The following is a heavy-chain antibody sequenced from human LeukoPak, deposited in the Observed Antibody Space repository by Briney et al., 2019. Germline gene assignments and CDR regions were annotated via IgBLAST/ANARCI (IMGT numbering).Heavy chain of an antibody. CDR1: GGSFSGYY. CDR2: INHSGST. Sequence: SETLSLTCAVYGGSFSGYYWSWIRQPPGKGLEWIGEINHSGSTNYNPSLKSRVTISVDTSKNQFFLKLSSVTAADTAVYYCARDGSITTDYWGQGTLVTVSS. V-gene: IGHV4-34*01. CDR3: ARDGSITTDY. J-gene: IGHJ4*02. D-gene: IGHD3-3*01.